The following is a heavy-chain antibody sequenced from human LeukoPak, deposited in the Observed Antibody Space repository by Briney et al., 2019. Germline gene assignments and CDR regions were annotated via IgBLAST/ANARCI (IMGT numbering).Heavy chain of an antibody. Sequence: HSGGSMRLSCAASGFTFSSYWMHWVRQAPGKGLVWVSRINSDGSSTSYADSVKGRFTISRDNAKNTLYLQMNSLRAEDTAVYYCARGYYHDNTGPNIPFDYWGQGILVTVSS. D-gene: IGHD3-22*01. CDR2: INSDGSST. CDR3: ARGYYHDNTGPNIPFDY. CDR1: GFTFSSYW. J-gene: IGHJ4*02. V-gene: IGHV3-74*01.